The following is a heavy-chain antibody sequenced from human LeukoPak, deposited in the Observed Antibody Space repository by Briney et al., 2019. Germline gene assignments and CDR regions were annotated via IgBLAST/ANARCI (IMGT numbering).Heavy chain of an antibody. V-gene: IGHV1-69*06. CDR1: GGTFSSYA. D-gene: IGHD2-2*01. J-gene: IGHJ4*02. CDR2: IIPIFGTA. CDR3: ATMGKYQLLHFDY. Sequence: APVKVSCKASGGTFSSYAISWVRQAPGQGLEWMGGIIPIFGTANYAQKFQGRVTITADKSTSTAYMELSSLRSEDTAVYYCATMGKYQLLHFDYWGQGTLVTVSS.